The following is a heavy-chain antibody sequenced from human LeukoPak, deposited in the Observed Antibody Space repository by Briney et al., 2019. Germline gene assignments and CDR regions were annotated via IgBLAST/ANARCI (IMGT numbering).Heavy chain of an antibody. CDR3: AGHLTTRGYDFWSGYYLPYYFDY. J-gene: IGHJ4*02. CDR1: GGSISSSSYY. CDR2: IYYSGST. V-gene: IGHV4-39*01. Sequence: SETLSLTCTVSGGSISSSSYYWGWIRQPPGKGLEWIGSIYYSGSTYYNPSLKSRVTISVDTSKNQFSLKLSSVTAADTAVYYCAGHLTTRGYDFWSGYYLPYYFDYWGQGTLVTVSS. D-gene: IGHD3-3*01.